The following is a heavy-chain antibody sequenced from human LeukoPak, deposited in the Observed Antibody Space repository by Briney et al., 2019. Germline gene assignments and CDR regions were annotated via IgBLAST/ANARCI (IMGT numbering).Heavy chain of an antibody. Sequence: PSETLSLTCTVSGGSISSYYWRWLRQPPARGLEGIGNIYYSGSTNHNPPLKSRVTISVDTSKKHFSLQQSSVTAADTAAYYCARHEQAGWAHFDYWGQGTLVTVSS. CDR3: ARHEQAGWAHFDY. CDR1: GGSISSYY. CDR2: IYYSGST. D-gene: IGHD1-26*01. V-gene: IGHV4-59*08. J-gene: IGHJ4*02.